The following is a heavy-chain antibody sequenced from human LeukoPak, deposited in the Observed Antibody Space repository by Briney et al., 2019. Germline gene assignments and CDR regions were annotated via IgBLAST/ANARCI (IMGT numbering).Heavy chain of an antibody. CDR3: ARLRRDGYTYPDY. V-gene: IGHV4-59*08. Sequence: SETLSLTCTVSGGSISSYYWSWIRQPPGKGLEWIGYIYYSGSTNYNPSLKSRVTISVDTSKNQFSLKLSSVTAADTAVYYCARLRRDGYTYPDYWGQGTLVTVSS. J-gene: IGHJ4*02. CDR2: IYYSGST. CDR1: GGSISSYY. D-gene: IGHD5-24*01.